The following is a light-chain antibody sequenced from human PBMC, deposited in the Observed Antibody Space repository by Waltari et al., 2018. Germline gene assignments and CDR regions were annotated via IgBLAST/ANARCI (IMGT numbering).Light chain of an antibody. Sequence: EVVLTKSPVTLPLSPGERATLPGRASQRLIKRYVAWYHQNPGPAPTLLIYGASTMHAGIPDSFSCSGSETDFTLTIIRLEPEDFGVYYCQQYGSSVMYTFGQGTRLEIK. J-gene: IGKJ2*01. CDR1: QRLIKRY. CDR3: QQYGSSVMYT. V-gene: IGKV3-20*01. CDR2: GAS.